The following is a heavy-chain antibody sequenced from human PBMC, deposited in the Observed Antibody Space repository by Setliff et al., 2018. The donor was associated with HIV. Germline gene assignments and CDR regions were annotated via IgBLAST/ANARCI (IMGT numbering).Heavy chain of an antibody. CDR3: ARVFPPIRGAPFGTPPGAFDI. D-gene: IGHD2-15*01. CDR2: IYPSGGT. Sequence: SETLSLTCTVSGDSISSDDYYWSWIRQSASKGLEWIGRIYPSGGTIYNPSLRSRVTLSVDTSQNQFSLRLTSVTAADTAIYYCARVFPPIRGAPFGTPPGAFDIWGQGTMVTVSS. CDR1: GDSISSDDYY. V-gene: IGHV4-61*02. J-gene: IGHJ3*02.